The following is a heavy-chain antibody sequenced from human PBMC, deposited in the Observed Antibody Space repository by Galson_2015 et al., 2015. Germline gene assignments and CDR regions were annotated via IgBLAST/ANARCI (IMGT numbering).Heavy chain of an antibody. CDR2: LSHTGSSI. D-gene: IGHD2-21*02. V-gene: IGHV3-23*01. CDR3: AKDRRAVVMSAIDY. CDR1: GFTFSSSA. J-gene: IGHJ4*02. Sequence: SLRLSCAASGFTFSSSAMNWVRQAPGKGLEWVSALSHTGSSIYYADSVTGRFTISRDNSKNTLYLHLNSLRADDTAVYYCAKDRRAVVMSAIDYWGQGTQVTVSS.